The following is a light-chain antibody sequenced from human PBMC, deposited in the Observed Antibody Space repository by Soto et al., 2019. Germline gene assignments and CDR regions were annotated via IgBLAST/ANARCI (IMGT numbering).Light chain of an antibody. V-gene: IGKV1-39*01. CDR3: QQYNKWPQT. CDR1: QSISSY. Sequence: DVQRTQSPSSLSASVGDRVTITCRASQSISSYLNWYQQKPGRAPKLLIYAASTLQSGVPSRFSGSGSGTEFILTISSLQSEDLAVYHCQQYNKWPQTFGQGTKVEIK. CDR2: AAS. J-gene: IGKJ1*01.